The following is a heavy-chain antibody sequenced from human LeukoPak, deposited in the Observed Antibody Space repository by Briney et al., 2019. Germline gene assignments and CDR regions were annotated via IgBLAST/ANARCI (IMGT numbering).Heavy chain of an antibody. V-gene: IGHV3-23*01. CDR3: ARAFIAAAGTDYFDY. CDR2: ISGSGGST. J-gene: IGHJ4*02. CDR1: GFTFSSYS. Sequence: GGSLRLSCAASGFTFSSYSMNWVRQAPGKGLEWVSAISGSGGSTYYADSVKGRFTISRDNSKNTLYLQMNSLRAEDTAVYYCARAFIAAAGTDYFDYWGQGTLVTVSS. D-gene: IGHD6-13*01.